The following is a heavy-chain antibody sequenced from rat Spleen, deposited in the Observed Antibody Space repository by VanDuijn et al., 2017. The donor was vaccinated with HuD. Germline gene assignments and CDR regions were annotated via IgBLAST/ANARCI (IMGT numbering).Heavy chain of an antibody. D-gene: IGHD1-9*01. J-gene: IGHJ3*01. CDR1: GFTFSDYN. Sequence: EVRLVESGGGLVRPGRSLKLSCAASGFTFSDYNMPWVRQAPPKGPEWVASLSFDGSSTYYRDSVKGRFTISRDNAKSTLSLQMDSLRSEDTATYYCASMGITPGFAYWGQGTLVTVSS. CDR2: LSFDGSST. CDR3: ASMGITPGFAY. V-gene: IGHV5-7*01.